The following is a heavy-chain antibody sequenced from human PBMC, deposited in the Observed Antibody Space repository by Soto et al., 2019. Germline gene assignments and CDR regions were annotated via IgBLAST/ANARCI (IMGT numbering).Heavy chain of an antibody. Sequence: LSLTCAVSGGSISSGGYYWSWIRQHPGKGLEWIGYIYYSGSTYYNPSLKSRVTISVDTSKNQFSLKLSSVTAADTAVYYCARELGTTYYFDYWGQGTLVTVSS. D-gene: IGHD1-1*01. CDR1: GGSISSGGYY. CDR2: IYYSGST. CDR3: ARELGTTYYFDY. J-gene: IGHJ4*02. V-gene: IGHV4-31*11.